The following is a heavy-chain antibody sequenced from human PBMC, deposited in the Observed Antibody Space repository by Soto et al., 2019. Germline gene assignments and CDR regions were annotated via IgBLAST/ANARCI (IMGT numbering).Heavy chain of an antibody. V-gene: IGHV1-18*01. Sequence: QVQLVQSGAEVKKPGASVKVSCKASGYSFTSLGISWVRQAPGQGPEWMGWIRTYNGNSWYAENLPGRVNMTTDTSTSTVYMELRSLRFDDTAVYYCARGDYGDYWGQGTLITVSS. J-gene: IGHJ4*02. D-gene: IGHD3-16*01. CDR3: ARGDYGDY. CDR1: GYSFTSLG. CDR2: IRTYNGNS.